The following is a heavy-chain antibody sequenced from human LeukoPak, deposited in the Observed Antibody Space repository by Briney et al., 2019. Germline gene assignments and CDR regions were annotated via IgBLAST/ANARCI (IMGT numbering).Heavy chain of an antibody. CDR1: GIPFTTSD. D-gene: IGHD3-9*01. V-gene: IGHV3-30*02. Sequence: GGSLRLSCAASGIPFTTSDMHWVRQAPGKGLEWVAFIRNDGSNTYYADSVKGRFTISRDTAKNTLYLQMNSLRAEDTAVYYCAKKGRYFDWSNLDYWGQGTLVTVSS. J-gene: IGHJ4*02. CDR3: AKKGRYFDWSNLDY. CDR2: IRNDGSNT.